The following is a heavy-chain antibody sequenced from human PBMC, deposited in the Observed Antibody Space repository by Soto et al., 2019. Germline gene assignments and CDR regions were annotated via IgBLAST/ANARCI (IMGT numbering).Heavy chain of an antibody. Sequence: GGSLRLSCAASGFTFNIAWMSWVRQAPGKGLEWIGRIKSKNAGGTAAYGAPVKGRFTISRDDSINTLYLQMNSLKTEDSAIYFCTTGSSGGEDFWGQGALVTVSS. J-gene: IGHJ4*02. CDR1: GFTFNIAW. D-gene: IGHD2-21*01. V-gene: IGHV3-15*01. CDR2: IKSKNAGGTA. CDR3: TTGSSGGEDF.